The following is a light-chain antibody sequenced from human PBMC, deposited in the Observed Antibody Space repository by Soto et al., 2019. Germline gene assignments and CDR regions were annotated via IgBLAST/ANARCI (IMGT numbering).Light chain of an antibody. J-gene: IGKJ2*01. Sequence: DIQMTQSPSSLSASVGDRVTISCRASQTISTYLHWYQHKPGRAPRLLISDVSTLESGVPSRFSGSGSVTEFTLTISSLQPDDFATYYCQQYYTLYTFGQGTKLEIK. CDR1: QTISTY. CDR3: QQYYTLYT. V-gene: IGKV1-5*01. CDR2: DVS.